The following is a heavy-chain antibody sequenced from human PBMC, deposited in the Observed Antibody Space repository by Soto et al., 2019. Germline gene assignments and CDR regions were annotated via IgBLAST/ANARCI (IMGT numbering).Heavy chain of an antibody. D-gene: IGHD6-13*01. Sequence: PGESLKISCKGSGYSFTSYWISWVRQMPGKGLEWMGRIDPSDSYTNYSPSFQGHVTISADKSISTAYLQWSSLKASDTAMYYCAGGIAAAGNVYYYYGMDVWGQGTTVTVSS. CDR1: GYSFTSYW. CDR3: AGGIAAAGNVYYYYGMDV. V-gene: IGHV5-10-1*01. J-gene: IGHJ6*02. CDR2: IDPSDSYT.